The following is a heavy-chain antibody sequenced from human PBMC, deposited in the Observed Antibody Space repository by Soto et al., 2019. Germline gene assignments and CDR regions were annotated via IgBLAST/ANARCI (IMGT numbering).Heavy chain of an antibody. V-gene: IGHV5-51*01. J-gene: IGHJ4*02. CDR1: GYRFNRYW. Sequence: LMRPRRATGYRFNRYWIGVARQMPGTDLEWMGTIYPGDSDTRYSPSFQGQVTFSVDKSTNTASLHWTSLKASDPARYWCARQHPQASCDRLYWGKRYQVTLTS. CDR3: ARQHPQASCDRLY. D-gene: IGHD2-15*01. CDR2: IYPGDSDT.